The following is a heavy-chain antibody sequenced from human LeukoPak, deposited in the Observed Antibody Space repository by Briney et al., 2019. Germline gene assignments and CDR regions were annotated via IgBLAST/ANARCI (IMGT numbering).Heavy chain of an antibody. CDR1: GFTLSHYY. J-gene: IGHJ4*02. CDR3: ARELSWAFDY. CDR2: IKQDGVDK. V-gene: IGHV3-7*01. Sequence: PGGSLRLSCKVSGFTLSHYYMSWIRQAPGKGLEWVANIKQDGVDKYYVDSVKGRFTISRDNAKNSLFLQMNSLRAEDTAVYYCARELSWAFDYWGQGTLVTVSS. D-gene: IGHD3-16*02.